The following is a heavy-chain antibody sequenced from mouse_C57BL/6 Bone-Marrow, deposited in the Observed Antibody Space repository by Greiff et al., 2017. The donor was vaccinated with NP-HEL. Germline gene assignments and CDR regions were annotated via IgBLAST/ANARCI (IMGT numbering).Heavy chain of an antibody. V-gene: IGHV1-69*01. CDR2: IYPSDSYT. CDR3: ARERYWYFDV. Sequence: QVQLQQPGAELVMPGASVKLSCKASGYTFTSYWMHWVKQRPGQGLEWIGEIYPSDSYTNYNQKFKGKSTLTVDKSSSTAYMQLSSLTSEDSAVYYCARERYWYFDVWGRGNTVTVSS. CDR1: GYTFTSYW. J-gene: IGHJ1*03.